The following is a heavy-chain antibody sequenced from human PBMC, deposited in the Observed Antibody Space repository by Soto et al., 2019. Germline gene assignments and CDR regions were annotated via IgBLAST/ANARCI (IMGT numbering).Heavy chain of an antibody. CDR1: GYTFTSYG. CDR2: ISAYNGNT. V-gene: IGHV1-18*01. J-gene: IGHJ5*02. D-gene: IGHD3-10*01. Sequence: QVQLVQSGAEVKKPGASVKVSCKASGYTFTSYGISWVRQAPGQGLEWMGWISAYNGNTNYAQKPQGRVTMTTYTSTSTAYMELRSLRSDDTAGYYCARVSYYGSGRLGCGWFDPWGQGTLVTVSS. CDR3: ARVSYYGSGRLGCGWFDP.